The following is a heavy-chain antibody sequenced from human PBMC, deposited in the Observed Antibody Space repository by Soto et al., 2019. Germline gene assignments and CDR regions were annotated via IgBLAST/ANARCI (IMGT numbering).Heavy chain of an antibody. CDR3: ARQDRSFNVVRGVNINFFDY. Sequence: QLQLQESGPGLVKPSETLSLTCTVSGGSISSSSYYWGWIRQPPGKGLEWIGSAYYSGNTFYNPSLKSRVSISAETSKSQFSLKLSSVTAADTAVYFCARQDRSFNVVRGVNINFFDYWGQGILVTISS. J-gene: IGHJ4*02. CDR1: GGSISSSSYY. CDR2: AYYSGNT. V-gene: IGHV4-39*01. D-gene: IGHD3-10*01.